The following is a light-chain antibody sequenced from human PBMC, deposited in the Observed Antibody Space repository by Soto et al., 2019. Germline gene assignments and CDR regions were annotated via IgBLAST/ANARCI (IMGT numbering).Light chain of an antibody. V-gene: IGLV1-40*01. CDR3: QSYDSSLSEVV. Sequence: QSVLTQPPSVSGAPGQRVTISCTGSSSNIGAGYDVHWYQQLPGTAPKLLISGNSNRPSGVPDRFSGSKSGTSASLAITGLQAEDEADYYCQSYDSSLSEVVFGGGTQLTVL. CDR1: SSNIGAGYD. J-gene: IGLJ2*01. CDR2: GNS.